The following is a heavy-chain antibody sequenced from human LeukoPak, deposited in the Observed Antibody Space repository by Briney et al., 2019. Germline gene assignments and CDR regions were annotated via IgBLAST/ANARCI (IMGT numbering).Heavy chain of an antibody. D-gene: IGHD5-12*01. J-gene: IGHJ4*02. CDR1: GFTFSNAW. Sequence: GGSLRLSCAASGFTFSNAWMSWVRQAPGKGLEWVGRIKSKTDGGTTDYAAPVKGRFTISRDDSKNTLYLQMNSLKTEDTAVYYCTSSYSGYDYLPDYWGQGTLVTVSS. CDR3: TSSYSGYDYLPDY. CDR2: IKSKTDGGTT. V-gene: IGHV3-15*01.